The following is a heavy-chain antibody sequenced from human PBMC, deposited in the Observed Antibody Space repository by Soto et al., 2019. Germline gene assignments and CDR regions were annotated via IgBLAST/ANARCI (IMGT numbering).Heavy chain of an antibody. CDR3: ARNEAPGGTRPALH. D-gene: IGHD1-1*01. CDR2: INTGNGNT. J-gene: IGHJ4*02. V-gene: IGHV1-3*04. Sequence: QVQLVQSGAEVKKPGASVKISCKTSGYSFTYFPIHWVRQAPGQGLEWMGWINTGNGNTKYLQRFQRRATMTRDTSADTVYLELSSLTSADTGVYYCARNEAPGGTRPALHWGQGTLVTVSS. CDR1: GYSFTYFP.